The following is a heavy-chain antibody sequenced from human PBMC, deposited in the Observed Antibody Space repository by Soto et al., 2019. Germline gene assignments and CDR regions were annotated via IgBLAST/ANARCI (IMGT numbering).Heavy chain of an antibody. Sequence: SETLSLTCAVSGGSISSSNWWSWVRQPPGKGLERIGEIYHSGSTNYNPSLKSRVTISVDKSKNQFSLKLSSVIAADTAVYYCARVSGSYYYGMDVWGQGTTVTVS. V-gene: IGHV4-4*02. CDR2: IYHSGST. CDR3: ARVSGSYYYGMDV. D-gene: IGHD1-26*01. CDR1: GGSISSSNW. J-gene: IGHJ6*02.